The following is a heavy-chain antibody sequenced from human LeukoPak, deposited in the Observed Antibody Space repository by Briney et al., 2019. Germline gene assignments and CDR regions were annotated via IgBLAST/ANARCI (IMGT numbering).Heavy chain of an antibody. Sequence: SETLSLTCTVSGRSLDSGNFYWSWIRQPPGKGLEWTGYIYFSGNTYYNPSLKSRVTISLDMSKNQFSLKLSSVTAADTAVYYCAREIAVAGSAFDIWGQGTMVAVSS. V-gene: IGHV4-30-4*08. CDR3: AREIAVAGSAFDI. CDR1: GRSLDSGNFY. J-gene: IGHJ3*02. D-gene: IGHD6-19*01. CDR2: IYFSGNT.